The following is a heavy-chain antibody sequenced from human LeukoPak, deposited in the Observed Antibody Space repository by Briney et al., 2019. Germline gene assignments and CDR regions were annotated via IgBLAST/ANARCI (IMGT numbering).Heavy chain of an antibody. D-gene: IGHD3-9*01. J-gene: IGHJ4*02. CDR2: ISPLLGAS. CDR3: ATYDVLTGFEY. Sequence: SVKVSCKASGGTFSDYVISWVRQAPGQGLNWMGGISPLLGASKHTQNFHDRVTITADESTTTAYMELSDLRSAGTAVYYCATYDVLTGFEYWGQGTLVTVSS. CDR1: GGTFSDYV. V-gene: IGHV1-69*01.